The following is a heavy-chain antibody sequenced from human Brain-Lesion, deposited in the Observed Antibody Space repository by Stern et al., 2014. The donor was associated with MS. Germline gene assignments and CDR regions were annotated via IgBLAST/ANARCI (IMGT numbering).Heavy chain of an antibody. CDR2: INPTTGCT. D-gene: IGHD3-3*01. J-gene: IGHJ6*02. CDR1: AHIFTGYY. CDR3: ARDQRGITIFGVGTDYYYLGMDV. V-gene: IGHV1-2*02. Sequence: QVQLVQSGAEVKKPGASGRVSCQTSAHIFTGYYIHCLRPAPGQWIGSMASINPTTGCTKAAQTFPGSNTTSRYTSITTESAELSSLTSDGTAVDYCARDQRGITIFGVGTDYYYLGMDVWGQGTTVTVSS.